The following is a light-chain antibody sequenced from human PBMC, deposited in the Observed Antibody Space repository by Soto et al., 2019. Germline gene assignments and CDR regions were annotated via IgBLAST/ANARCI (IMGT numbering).Light chain of an antibody. CDR3: HQRQYWPPIT. V-gene: IGKV3-11*01. Sequence: VLTQSPGTLSLSPGERATLSCRARQSISSYLAWYQQKPGQAPRLLISDASNRATGIPARFSGSGSGTDFTLTISSLEPEDFAVYYCHQRQYWPPITFGQGTRLEIK. CDR1: QSISSY. CDR2: DAS. J-gene: IGKJ5*01.